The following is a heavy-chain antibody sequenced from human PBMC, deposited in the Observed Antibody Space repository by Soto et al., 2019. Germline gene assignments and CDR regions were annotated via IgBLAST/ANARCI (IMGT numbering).Heavy chain of an antibody. CDR3: AKDRGCSSATCYQAD. CDR2: INAGGRGA. CDR1: AFAFRTYG. Sequence: LRLSCVASAFAFRTYGMSWIRQTPGQGLEWVSAINAGGRGAYYADSVKGRFIISRDNSKNTLYRQMNSLRAEDSAVYYCAKDRGCSSATCYQADWGQGTLVTVSS. J-gene: IGHJ4*02. V-gene: IGHV3-23*01. D-gene: IGHD2-2*01.